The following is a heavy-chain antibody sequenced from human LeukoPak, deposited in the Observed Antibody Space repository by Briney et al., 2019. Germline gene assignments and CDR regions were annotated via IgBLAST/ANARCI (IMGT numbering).Heavy chain of an antibody. Sequence: GASVKVSCKASGYTFTSYGISWVRQAPGQGLEWMRWISAYNGNTNYAQKLQGRVTMTTDTSTSTAYMELRSLRSDDTAVHYCARADYGDYPLYYYYMDVWGKGTTVTVSS. J-gene: IGHJ6*03. CDR2: ISAYNGNT. V-gene: IGHV1-18*01. D-gene: IGHD4-17*01. CDR1: GYTFTSYG. CDR3: ARADYGDYPLYYYYMDV.